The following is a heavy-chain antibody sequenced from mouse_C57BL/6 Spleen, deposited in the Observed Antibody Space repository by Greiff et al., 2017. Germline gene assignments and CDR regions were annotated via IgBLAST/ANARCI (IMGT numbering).Heavy chain of an antibody. J-gene: IGHJ3*01. CDR1: GYTFTSYW. CDR2: IDPSDSYT. D-gene: IGHD2-5*01. V-gene: IGHV1-69*01. CDR3: ASAYYSNPAWFAY. Sequence: QVQLKQPGAELVMPGASVKLSCKASGYTFTSYWMHWVKQRPGQGLEWIGAIDPSDSYTNYNQKFKGKSTLTVDKSSSTAYMQLSSLTSEDSAVYYCASAYYSNPAWFAYWGQGTLVTVSA.